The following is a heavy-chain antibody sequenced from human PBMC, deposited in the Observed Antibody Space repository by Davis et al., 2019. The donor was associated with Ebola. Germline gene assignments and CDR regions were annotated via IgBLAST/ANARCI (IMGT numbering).Heavy chain of an antibody. J-gene: IGHJ5*02. D-gene: IGHD6-13*01. CDR1: GFTFSTYW. Sequence: GESLKISCAASGFTFSTYWMHWVRQAPGKGLVRVSRISTAVSITSYADSVKGRFTISRDNAKNTLYLQMNSLRAEDTAVYYCARDRYSSSWLQGFDPWGQGTLVTVSS. CDR3: ARDRYSSSWLQGFDP. V-gene: IGHV3-74*01. CDR2: ISTAVSIT.